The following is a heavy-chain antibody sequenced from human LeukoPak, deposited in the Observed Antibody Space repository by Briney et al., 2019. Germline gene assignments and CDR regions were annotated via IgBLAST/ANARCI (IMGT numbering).Heavy chain of an antibody. CDR3: ARAPSEIGGYYPEYFRH. V-gene: IGHV3-74*01. J-gene: IGHJ1*01. CDR2: IKSDGST. D-gene: IGHD3-22*01. Sequence: GGSLRLSCAASGCTFSHYWMHWVRQAPGKGLVWVSRIKSDGSTNYADSVKGRFTISRDNAKNTLSLQMNSLRAEDTGVYYCARAPSEIGGYYPEYFRHWGQGTLVTVSS. CDR1: GCTFSHYW.